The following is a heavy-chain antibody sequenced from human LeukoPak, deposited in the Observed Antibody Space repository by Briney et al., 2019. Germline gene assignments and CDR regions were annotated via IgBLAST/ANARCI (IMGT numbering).Heavy chain of an antibody. CDR1: GGSISSSDYY. V-gene: IGHV4-39*01. CDR3: TRDFGSGRVDN. Sequence: SETLSLTCIVSGGSISSSDYYWGWIRQSPGKGLEWIGSIFYRGSTYYNPSLKSRVTISVDTSKNQFSLNLSYVTAADTAVYYCTRDFGSGRVDNWGQGTLVTVSS. CDR2: IFYRGST. D-gene: IGHD3-10*01. J-gene: IGHJ4*02.